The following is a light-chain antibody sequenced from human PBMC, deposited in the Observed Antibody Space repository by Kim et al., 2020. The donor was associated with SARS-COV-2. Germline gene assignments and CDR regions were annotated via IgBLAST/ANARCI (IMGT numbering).Light chain of an antibody. CDR1: NIGSKN. V-gene: IGLV3-9*01. Sequence: SYELTQPLSVSVALGQTARITCGGNNIGSKNVHWYQQKPGQAPVLVIYRDSNRPSGIPERFSGSSSGNTATLTISRAQAGDEADYYCQVWDSSTEEFGGGTQLT. J-gene: IGLJ3*02. CDR2: RDS. CDR3: QVWDSSTEE.